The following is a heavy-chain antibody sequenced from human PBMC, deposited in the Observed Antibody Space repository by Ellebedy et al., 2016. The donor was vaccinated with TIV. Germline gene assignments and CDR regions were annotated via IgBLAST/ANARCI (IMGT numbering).Heavy chain of an antibody. CDR1: GFTFSRDW. Sequence: GSLRLSCVASGFTFSRDWMHWVRQHPGKGLEWIGYIYWSGRSLYNPSLKSRLTISVDKSSNQFSLKLTSATAADTAVYYCAKKLDYWGRGTLVTVPS. V-gene: IGHV4-4*02. J-gene: IGHJ4*02. CDR2: IYWSGRS. CDR3: AKKLDY.